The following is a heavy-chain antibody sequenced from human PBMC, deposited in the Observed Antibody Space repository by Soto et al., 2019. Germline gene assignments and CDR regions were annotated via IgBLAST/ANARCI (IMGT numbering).Heavy chain of an antibody. D-gene: IGHD4-17*01. CDR3: ARVVLPTVSPPRQFYYYHYGMDV. J-gene: IGHJ6*01. CDR2: IIPIFGTA. Sequence: GASVKVCFKASGGPFSSYAISLGRQAPGQGLEWIARIIPIFGTANYAQKFQGRVTITADESTSTAYMELSSLRSEDTAVYYCARVVLPTVSPPRQFYYYHYGMDVWGQGTTVTVSS. CDR1: GGPFSSYA. V-gene: IGHV1-69*13.